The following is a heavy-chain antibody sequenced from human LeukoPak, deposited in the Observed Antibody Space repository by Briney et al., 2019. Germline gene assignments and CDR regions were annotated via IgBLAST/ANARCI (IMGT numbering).Heavy chain of an antibody. CDR2: ISGSGGST. Sequence: GGSLRLSCAASGFTFSSYAMSRVRQAPGKGLEWVSAISGSGGSTYYADSVKGRFTTSRDNSKNTLYLQMNSLRAEDTAVYYCAKDGASAGPIDYWGQGTLVTVSS. CDR3: AKDGASAGPIDY. V-gene: IGHV3-23*01. CDR1: GFTFSSYA. J-gene: IGHJ4*02. D-gene: IGHD6-19*01.